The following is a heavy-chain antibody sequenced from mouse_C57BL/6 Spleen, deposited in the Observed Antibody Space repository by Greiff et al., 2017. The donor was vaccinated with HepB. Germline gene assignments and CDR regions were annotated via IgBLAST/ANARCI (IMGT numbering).Heavy chain of an antibody. Sequence: EVQVVESGGGLVKPGGSLKLSCAASGFTFSDYGMHWVRQAPEKGLEWVAYISSGSSTFYYADTVKGRFTISRDNAKNTLFLQMTSLRSEDTAMYYCARLSGTRYAMDYWGQGTSVTVSS. V-gene: IGHV5-17*01. CDR3: ARLSGTRYAMDY. D-gene: IGHD4-1*01. J-gene: IGHJ4*01. CDR2: ISSGSSTF. CDR1: GFTFSDYG.